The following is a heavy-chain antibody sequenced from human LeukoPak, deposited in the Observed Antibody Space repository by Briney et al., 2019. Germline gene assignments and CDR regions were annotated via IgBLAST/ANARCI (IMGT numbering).Heavy chain of an antibody. J-gene: IGHJ4*02. CDR1: GGSISSYY. Sequence: SETLSLTCTVSGGSISSYYWSWIRQPPGKGLEWIGYIYYSGSTNYNPSLKSRVTISVDTSKNQFSLKLSSVTAADTAVYYCARGDYVVGYYSDYWGQGTLVTVSS. V-gene: IGHV4-59*01. D-gene: IGHD4-17*01. CDR2: IYYSGST. CDR3: ARGDYVVGYYSDY.